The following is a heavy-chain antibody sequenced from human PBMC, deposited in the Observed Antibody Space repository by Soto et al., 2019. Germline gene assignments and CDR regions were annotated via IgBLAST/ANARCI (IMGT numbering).Heavy chain of an antibody. D-gene: IGHD3-10*01. V-gene: IGHV1-69*12. CDR1: GGTFSSYA. Sequence: QVQLVQSGAEVKKPGSSVKVSCKASGGTFSSYAISWVRQAPGQGLEWMGGIIPIFGTANYAQKFQGRVTITADESTSTAYMERSSLRSEDTAVYYCARIRSSGSYYQRYGMDVWGQGTTVTVSS. J-gene: IGHJ6*02. CDR2: IIPIFGTA. CDR3: ARIRSSGSYYQRYGMDV.